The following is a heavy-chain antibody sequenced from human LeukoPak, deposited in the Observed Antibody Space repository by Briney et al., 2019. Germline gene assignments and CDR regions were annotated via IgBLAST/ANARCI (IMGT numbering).Heavy chain of an antibody. J-gene: IGHJ4*02. Sequence: ASVKVSCKVSGYTLSQVAMHWVRQAPGKGREWMGGADPEDGEPFYAQKFQGRVTLTEDTSIETAYMEVTSLKSEDTAVYYCTTGFTSMAVDYFDYWGQGTLVTVSS. V-gene: IGHV1-24*01. CDR3: TTGFTSMAVDYFDY. CDR2: ADPEDGEP. CDR1: GYTLSQVA. D-gene: IGHD5-24*01.